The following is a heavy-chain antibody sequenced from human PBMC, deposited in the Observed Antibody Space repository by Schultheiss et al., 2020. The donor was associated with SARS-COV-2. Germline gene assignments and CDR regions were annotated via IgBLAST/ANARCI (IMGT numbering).Heavy chain of an antibody. J-gene: IGHJ4*02. Sequence: SVKVSCKASGGTFSSYAISWVRQAPGQGLEWMGRIIPILGIANYAQKFQGRVTITADKSTSTAYMELSSLRSEDTAVYYCARAGRNYYDSSGYPMDYWGQGTLVTVSS. CDR3: ARAGRNYYDSSGYPMDY. V-gene: IGHV1-69*04. CDR2: IIPILGIA. D-gene: IGHD3-22*01. CDR1: GGTFSSYA.